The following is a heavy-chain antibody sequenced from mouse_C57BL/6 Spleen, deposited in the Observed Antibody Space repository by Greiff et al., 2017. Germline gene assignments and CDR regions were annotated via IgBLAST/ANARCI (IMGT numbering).Heavy chain of an antibody. Sequence: EVKLEESGPGLVKPSQSLSLTCSVTGYSITSGYYWNWIRQFPGNKLEWMGYISYDGSNNYNPSLKNRISITRDTSKNQFFLKLNSVTTEDTATYYCARETDLFLYYGYFDYWGQGTTLTVSS. J-gene: IGHJ2*01. CDR2: ISYDGSN. CDR3: ARETDLFLYYGYFDY. D-gene: IGHD1-2*01. CDR1: GYSITSGYY. V-gene: IGHV3-6*01.